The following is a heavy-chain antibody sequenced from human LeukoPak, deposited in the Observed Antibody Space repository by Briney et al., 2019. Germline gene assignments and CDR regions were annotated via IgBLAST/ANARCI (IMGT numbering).Heavy chain of an antibody. D-gene: IGHD6-6*01. V-gene: IGHV3-7*01. J-gene: IGHJ4*02. CDR1: GFTFSSYW. CDR3: ARRSTSWDYFDY. Sequence: GGSLRLSCAASGFTFSSYWMSWVRQAPGKGLEWVANIKQHGSEEYYVDSVKGRFTISRDNAKNSVYLQMNSLRAEDTAVYHCARRSTSWDYFDYWGQGILVTVSS. CDR2: IKQHGSEE.